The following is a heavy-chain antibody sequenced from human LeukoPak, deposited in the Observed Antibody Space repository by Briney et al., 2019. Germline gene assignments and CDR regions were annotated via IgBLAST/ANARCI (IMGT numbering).Heavy chain of an antibody. CDR3: AREAGDNAYDF. Sequence: GASVKVSCKASGYTFIAFYFHWVRQAPGQGLECMGWINPNNGDTRYAQNFQGRVTMTRDTSITTVYLELSSLRSDDTAIYYCAREAGDNAYDFWGPGTMVTVSS. CDR2: INPNNGDT. V-gene: IGHV1-2*02. CDR1: GYTFIAFY. J-gene: IGHJ3*01. D-gene: IGHD1-14*01.